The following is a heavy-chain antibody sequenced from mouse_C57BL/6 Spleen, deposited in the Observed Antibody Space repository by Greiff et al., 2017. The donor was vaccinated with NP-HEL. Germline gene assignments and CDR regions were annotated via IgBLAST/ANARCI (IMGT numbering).Heavy chain of an antibody. CDR2: INPSSGYT. Sequence: VQLQQSGAELARPGASVKMSCKASGYTFTSYTMHWVKQRPGQGLEWIGYINPSSGYTKYNQKFKDKATLTADKSSSTAYMQLSSLTSEDSAVYYGARSEDYGSSYDFDYWGQGTTLTVSA. J-gene: IGHJ2*01. V-gene: IGHV1-4*01. CDR3: ARSEDYGSSYDFDY. D-gene: IGHD1-1*01. CDR1: GYTFTSYT.